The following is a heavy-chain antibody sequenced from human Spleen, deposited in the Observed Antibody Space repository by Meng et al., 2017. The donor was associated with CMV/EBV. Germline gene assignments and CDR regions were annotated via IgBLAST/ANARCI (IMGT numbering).Heavy chain of an antibody. Sequence: TCSGSGGSVSSPTFYWRWLRQPPGKGLEWIGYIYYAGSTDYNPSLKSRVTISLDTSKNQFSLKLRSVSAADTAKYYCARFATTVLTTWGQGALVTVSS. CDR1: GGSVSSPTFY. D-gene: IGHD4-17*01. CDR2: IYYAGST. V-gene: IGHV4-61*01. J-gene: IGHJ4*02. CDR3: ARFATTVLTT.